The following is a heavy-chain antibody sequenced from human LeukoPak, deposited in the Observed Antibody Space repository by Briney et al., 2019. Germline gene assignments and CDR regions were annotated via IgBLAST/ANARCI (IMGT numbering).Heavy chain of an antibody. V-gene: IGHV1-8*03. D-gene: IGHD7-27*01. CDR3: ARGFWGFDAFDI. CDR2: MNPNSGNT. J-gene: IGHJ3*02. Sequence: ASVKVSCKASGYTFTSYDINWVRQATGQGLEWMGWMNPNSGNTGYAQKFQGRVTITRNTSISTAYMELSSLGSEDTAVYYCARGFWGFDAFDIWGQGTMVTVSS. CDR1: GYTFTSYD.